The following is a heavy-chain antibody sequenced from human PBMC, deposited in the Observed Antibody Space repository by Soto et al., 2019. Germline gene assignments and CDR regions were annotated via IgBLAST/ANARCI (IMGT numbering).Heavy chain of an antibody. CDR2: IYYSGST. D-gene: IGHD5-12*01. J-gene: IGHJ4*02. V-gene: IGHV4-30-4*01. Sequence: QVQLQESGPGLVKPSQTLSLTCTVSGGSITSGDYYWSWIRQPPGKGLEWIGYIYYSGSTYYNPSLKIRVTRSVTTSHNQSSLKLSSVTAADTAMSYCASGASGYAPAFDYRGQGTLVTVSS. CDR3: ASGASGYAPAFDY. CDR1: GGSITSGDYY.